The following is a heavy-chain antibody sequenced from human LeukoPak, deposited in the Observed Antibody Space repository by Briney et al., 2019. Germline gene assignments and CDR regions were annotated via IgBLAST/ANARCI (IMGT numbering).Heavy chain of an antibody. CDR3: AGFFYDNSGDAFDI. J-gene: IGHJ3*02. CDR2: LIPIYGSA. CDR1: GGSFTFTSHA. V-gene: IGHV1-69*13. D-gene: IGHD3-22*01. Sequence: SVKVSCKASGGSFTFTSHAISWVRQAPGQGLEWMGGLIPIYGSANYAQKFQGRLTITSDESTRTVYMELSSLRPEDSAVHYCAGFFYDNSGDAFDIWGQGTMVTVSS.